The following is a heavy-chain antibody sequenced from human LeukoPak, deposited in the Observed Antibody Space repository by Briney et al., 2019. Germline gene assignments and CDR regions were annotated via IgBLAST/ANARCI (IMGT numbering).Heavy chain of an antibody. D-gene: IGHD3-3*01. J-gene: IGHJ4*02. CDR3: TIDYRYNDY. Sequence: GGSLRLSCVASGFIFSNVYMSWVRQAPGKGLEWVGRIKSDTDGGTTDYAAPVKGRFTISRDDSKNTLYLQMNRLKTEDTGVYYCTIDYRYNDYWGQGTLVTVST. CDR2: IKSDTDGGTT. V-gene: IGHV3-15*01. CDR1: GFIFSNVY.